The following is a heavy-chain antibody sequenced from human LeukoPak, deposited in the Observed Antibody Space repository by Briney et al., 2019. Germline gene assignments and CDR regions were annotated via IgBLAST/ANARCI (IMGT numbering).Heavy chain of an antibody. CDR1: GGTFSRHA. CDR2: IIPNFGTP. D-gene: IGHD4-17*01. J-gene: IGHJ4*02. V-gene: IGHV1-69*13. CDR3: ATRDADYEYYFDY. Sequence: ASVKVSCKASGGTFSRHAISWVRQAPGQGLEWMGGIIPNFGTPHLAQNFQDRVTITADESTTTVYMEMRSLTSEDTAIFYCATRDADYEYYFDYWGQGTLVTVSS.